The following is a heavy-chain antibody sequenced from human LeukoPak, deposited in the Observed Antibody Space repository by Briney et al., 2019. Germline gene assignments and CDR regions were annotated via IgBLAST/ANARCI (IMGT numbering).Heavy chain of an antibody. J-gene: IGHJ5*02. V-gene: IGHV3-30-3*01. Sequence: GGSLRLSCAASGFTSSSYAMHWVRQAPGKGLEWVAVISYDGSNKYYADSVKGRFTISRDNSKNTLYLQMNSLRAEDTAVYYCARGVVVPAGRWFDPWGQGTLVTVSS. D-gene: IGHD2-2*01. CDR2: ISYDGSNK. CDR1: GFTSSSYA. CDR3: ARGVVVPAGRWFDP.